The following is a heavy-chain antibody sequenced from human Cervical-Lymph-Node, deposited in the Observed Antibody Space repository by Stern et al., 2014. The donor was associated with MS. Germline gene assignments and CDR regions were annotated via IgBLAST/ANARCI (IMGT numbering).Heavy chain of an antibody. CDR3: ARDRVLQAFDI. J-gene: IGHJ3*02. CDR1: GGTFSSYG. D-gene: IGHD3-3*01. Sequence: VQLVQSGAEVKEPGSSVKVSCKASGGTFSSYGFSWVRQAPGQGLELMGGIIPMFGTSNYAQKFQGRVTMTADKSTNTAYLELSSLRSEDTAVYYCARDRVLQAFDIWGQGTLVTVSS. V-gene: IGHV1-69*06. CDR2: IIPMFGTS.